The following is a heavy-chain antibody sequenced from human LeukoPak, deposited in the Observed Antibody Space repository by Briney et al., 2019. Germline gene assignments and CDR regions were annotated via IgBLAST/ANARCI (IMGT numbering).Heavy chain of an antibody. Sequence: GGSLRLSCAASGXIFSNYGVHWVRQAPGKRLEWVAVIWNDGSETFHADSVKGRFRIARDKSKNTLYLQMNSLRAEDTAVYFCARDMGRAWYGPPDYWGQGTLVTVSS. J-gene: IGHJ4*02. CDR2: IWNDGSET. V-gene: IGHV3-33*01. CDR3: ARDMGRAWYGPPDY. CDR1: GXIFSNYG. D-gene: IGHD6-13*01.